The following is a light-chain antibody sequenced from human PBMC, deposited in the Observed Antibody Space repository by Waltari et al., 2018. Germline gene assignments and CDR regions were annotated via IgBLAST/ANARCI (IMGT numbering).Light chain of an antibody. Sequence: SYEPTQPPSVSVSPGQTASIPCHGLKLGDRYHSWYQQKPGQSPVLVIYQDNKRPSGIPERFSGSNSGNTATLTISGTQAMDEADYYCQAWDSSTGVFGGGTKLTVL. J-gene: IGLJ3*02. CDR1: KLGDRY. CDR3: QAWDSSTGV. CDR2: QDN. V-gene: IGLV3-1*01.